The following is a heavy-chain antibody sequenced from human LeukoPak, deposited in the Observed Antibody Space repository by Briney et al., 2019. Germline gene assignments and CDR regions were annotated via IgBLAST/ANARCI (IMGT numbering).Heavy chain of an antibody. CDR2: IYYSGST. CDR3: ASQGSGTYDP. CDR1: GGSFSGYY. Sequence: SETLSLTCAVYGGSFSGYYWSWIRQPPGKGLEWIGYIYYSGSTNYNPSLESRVTISVDTSKNQFSLKLSSVTAADTAVYYCASQGSGTYDPWGQGTLVTVSS. J-gene: IGHJ5*02. D-gene: IGHD3-10*01. V-gene: IGHV4-59*01.